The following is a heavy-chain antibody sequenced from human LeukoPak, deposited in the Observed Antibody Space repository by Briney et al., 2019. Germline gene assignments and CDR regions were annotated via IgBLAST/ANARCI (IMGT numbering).Heavy chain of an antibody. CDR1: GFTFSNYG. J-gene: IGHJ4*02. CDR3: AKAWGMVRGVIDY. V-gene: IGHV3-30*02. Sequence: GGSLRLSCAASGFTFSNYGMHWVRQAPGKGLEWVAFVRSDGDIKYYADSVKGRFTISRDNAKNSLYLQMNSLRAEDTALYYCAKAWGMVRGVIDYWGQGTLVTVSS. CDR2: VRSDGDIK. D-gene: IGHD3-10*01.